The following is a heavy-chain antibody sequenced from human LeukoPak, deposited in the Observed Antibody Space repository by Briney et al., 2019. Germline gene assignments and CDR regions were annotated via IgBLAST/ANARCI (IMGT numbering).Heavy chain of an antibody. V-gene: IGHV4-39*07. J-gene: IGHJ3*02. Sequence: SETLSLTCTVSGGSISSSSHYWAWIRQSPGTGLEWIGSIYYSGSTYYNPSLKSRVTISLDTSKNQVSLKLSSVTAADTAVYYCARVVSNGDRAAFDIWGQGTMITVSS. CDR1: GGSISSSSHY. CDR2: IYYSGST. CDR3: ARVVSNGDRAAFDI. D-gene: IGHD2-8*01.